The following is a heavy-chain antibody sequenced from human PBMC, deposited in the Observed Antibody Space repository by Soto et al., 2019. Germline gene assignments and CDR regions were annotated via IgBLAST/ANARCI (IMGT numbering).Heavy chain of an antibody. V-gene: IGHV3-48*01. D-gene: IGHD4-17*01. CDR2: ISSSSSTI. CDR1: GFTFSSYS. Sequence: EVQLVESGGGWVQPGGPLGLSCAASGFTFSSYSMNWARQAPGKGLEWVSYISSSSSTIYYADSVKGRFTISRDNAKNSLYLQMNSLRAEDTAVYYCARDLNYGLFDYWGQGTLVTVSS. CDR3: ARDLNYGLFDY. J-gene: IGHJ4*02.